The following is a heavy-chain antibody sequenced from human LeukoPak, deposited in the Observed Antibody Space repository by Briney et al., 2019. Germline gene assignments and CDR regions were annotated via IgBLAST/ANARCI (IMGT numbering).Heavy chain of an antibody. CDR2: IYANGSS. Sequence: SGTLSLTCTVSGGSTSSYYWSWVRQPPGQGLGWIGLIYANGSSNYNPSLESRVTMSADTSENQFSLKLSSVTATDTAVYYCARVLHYYESSRSFAFDFWGQGTLVTVSS. D-gene: IGHD3-22*01. CDR3: ARVLHYYESSRSFAFDF. V-gene: IGHV4-4*07. J-gene: IGHJ4*02. CDR1: GGSTSSYY.